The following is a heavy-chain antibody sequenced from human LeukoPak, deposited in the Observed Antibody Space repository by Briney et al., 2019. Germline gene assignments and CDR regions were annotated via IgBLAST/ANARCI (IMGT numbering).Heavy chain of an antibody. CDR2: IRYDGSNK. V-gene: IGHV3-30*02. D-gene: IGHD3-22*01. CDR3: ARVPYYYDSSGYYQSAYYFDY. CDR1: GFSFSDYA. J-gene: IGHJ4*02. Sequence: GGSLRLSCAASGFSFSDYAIYWVRQTPGKGLEWVAFIRYDGSNKIYADSVKGRFTISRDNAKNSLYLQMNSLRAEDTAVYYCARVPYYYDSSGYYQSAYYFDYWGQGTLVTVSS.